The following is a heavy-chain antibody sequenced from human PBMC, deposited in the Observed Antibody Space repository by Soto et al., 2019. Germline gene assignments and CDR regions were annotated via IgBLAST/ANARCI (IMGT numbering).Heavy chain of an antibody. D-gene: IGHD6-13*01. CDR3: ARAGQQQLVRLDP. CDR2: IYYSGST. CDR1: GGSICSYY. J-gene: IGHJ5*02. V-gene: IGHV4-59*01. Sequence: PSETLSLTCTVSGGSICSYYWSWIRQPPGKGLEWIGYIYYSGSTNYNPSLKSRVTISVDTSKNQFSLKLSSVTAADTAVYYCARAGQQQLVRLDPWGQGTLVTVSS.